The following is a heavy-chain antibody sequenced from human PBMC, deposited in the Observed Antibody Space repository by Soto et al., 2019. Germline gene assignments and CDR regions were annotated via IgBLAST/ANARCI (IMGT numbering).Heavy chain of an antibody. J-gene: IGHJ6*03. Sequence: SETLSLTCAVSSGSISSSNWWSWVRQPPGKGLEWIGEIYHSGSTNYNPSLKSRVTISVDKSKNQFSLKLSSVTAADTAVYYCARGLIGESTPYYYMDVWGKGTTVTVSS. D-gene: IGHD3-10*01. V-gene: IGHV4-4*02. CDR2: IYHSGST. CDR1: SGSISSSNW. CDR3: ARGLIGESTPYYYMDV.